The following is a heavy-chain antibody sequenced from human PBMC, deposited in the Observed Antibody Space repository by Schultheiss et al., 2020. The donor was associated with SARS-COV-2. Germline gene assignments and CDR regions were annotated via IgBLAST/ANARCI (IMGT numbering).Heavy chain of an antibody. V-gene: IGHV4-59*01. CDR3: ATGLGSSSAYYYGMHV. CDR1: GGSFSGYY. CDR2: IYYSGST. Sequence: SETLSLTCAVYGGSFSGYYWSWIRQPPGKGLEWIGYIYYSGSTNYNPSLKSRVTISVDTSRTHFSLRLTSVTAADTAVYFCATGLGSSSAYYYGMHVWGPGTTVTVSS. J-gene: IGHJ6*02. D-gene: IGHD6-6*01.